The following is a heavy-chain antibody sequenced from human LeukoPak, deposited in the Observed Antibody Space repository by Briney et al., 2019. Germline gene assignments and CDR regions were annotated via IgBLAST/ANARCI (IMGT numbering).Heavy chain of an antibody. V-gene: IGHV4-34*01. Sequence: SETLSLTCAVYGGSFSGYYWSWIRQPPGKGLEWIGEINHSGSTNYNPSLKSRVTISVHTSKNQFSLKLSSVTAADTAVYYCARSAWFDPWGEGTLVTVSS. CDR1: GGSFSGYY. CDR3: ARSAWFDP. J-gene: IGHJ5*02. CDR2: INHSGST.